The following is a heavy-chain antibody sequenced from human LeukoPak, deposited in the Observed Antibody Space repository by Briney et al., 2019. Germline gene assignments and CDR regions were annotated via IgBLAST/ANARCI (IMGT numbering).Heavy chain of an antibody. J-gene: IGHJ5*02. D-gene: IGHD4-11*01. CDR2: TSYDGTAK. V-gene: IGHV3-30*18. Sequence: GGSLRLSCAASGFDFSGYGMHWVRQAPGKGLEWVAVTSYDGTAKFYAHSEEGRFTVSRDNSKNTLYLQMNTLRAEDTAVYYCAKAGRNYHNWLDPWGQGTLVTVSS. CDR1: GFDFSGYG. CDR3: AKAGRNYHNWLDP.